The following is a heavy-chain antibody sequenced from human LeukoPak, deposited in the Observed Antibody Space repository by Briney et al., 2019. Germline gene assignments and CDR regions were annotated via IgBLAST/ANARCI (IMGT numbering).Heavy chain of an antibody. V-gene: IGHV4-34*01. Sequence: PSETLSLTCAVYGGSFSGYYWSWIRQPPGKGLEWIGEINYSGSTNYNPSLKSRVTMSVDTSKKQFSLKLSSVTAADTAVYYCARAYYDILTGSEGYFQHWGQGTLVTVSS. CDR2: INYSGST. J-gene: IGHJ1*01. CDR1: GGSFSGYY. CDR3: ARAYYDILTGSEGYFQH. D-gene: IGHD3-9*01.